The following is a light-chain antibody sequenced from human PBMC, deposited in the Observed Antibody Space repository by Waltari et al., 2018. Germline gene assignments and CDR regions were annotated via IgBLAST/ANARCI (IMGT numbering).Light chain of an antibody. CDR1: VLAKKY. J-gene: IGLJ2*01. CDR3: YSAADSNLRV. Sequence: YELTQPSSVSVSPGQTARITCSGDVLAKKYARWYQQKPGQAPVLVIYKDTERPSGIPERISGSSSGTTVTLTISGAQVEDEADYYCYSAADSNLRVFGGGTRLTVL. V-gene: IGLV3-27*01. CDR2: KDT.